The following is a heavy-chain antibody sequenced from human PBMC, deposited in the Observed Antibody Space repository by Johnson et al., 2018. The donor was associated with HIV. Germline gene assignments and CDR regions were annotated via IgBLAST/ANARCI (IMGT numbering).Heavy chain of an antibody. D-gene: IGHD3-22*01. Sequence: VLLVESGGGLIQPGGSLRLSCAASGFTVSTYYMTWVRQASGKGLELVSLLYSSGKTYYADSVKGRFTISRDYSKNRLYLQMNSLRAEDTAVYYCASQIYDYDSGGYSGVFDIWGQGTMVTVSS. CDR2: LYSSGKT. CDR1: GFTVSTYY. CDR3: ASQIYDYDSGGYSGVFDI. V-gene: IGHV3-53*01. J-gene: IGHJ3*02.